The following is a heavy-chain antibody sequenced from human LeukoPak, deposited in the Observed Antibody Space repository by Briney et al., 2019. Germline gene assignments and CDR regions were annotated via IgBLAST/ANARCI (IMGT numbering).Heavy chain of an antibody. Sequence: PGGSLRLSCLASGFSFSKYWMTWARQSPGKGLEWLANIGQDGSEQKYVDSVKGRFTISRDNAKNSLYLQMNRLRVEDTAVYYCATPKQGGKGRWYHDLWGRGTMVTVSP. V-gene: IGHV3-7*01. CDR1: GFSFSKYW. D-gene: IGHD1-26*01. CDR2: IGQDGSEQ. CDR3: ATPKQGGKGRWYHDL. J-gene: IGHJ2*01.